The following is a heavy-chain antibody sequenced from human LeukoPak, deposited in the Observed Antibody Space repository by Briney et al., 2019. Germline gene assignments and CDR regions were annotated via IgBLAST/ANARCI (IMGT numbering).Heavy chain of an antibody. CDR2: IYYSGST. Sequence: SETLSLTCTVSGGSISSYYWGWIRQPPGKGLEWIGSIYYSGSTYYNPSLKSRVTISVDTSKNQFSLKLSSVTAADTAVYYCARHAREEGPYSGYVRIGDWFDPWGQGTLVTVSS. CDR3: ARHAREEGPYSGYVRIGDWFDP. D-gene: IGHD5-12*01. J-gene: IGHJ5*02. V-gene: IGHV4-39*01. CDR1: GGSISSYY.